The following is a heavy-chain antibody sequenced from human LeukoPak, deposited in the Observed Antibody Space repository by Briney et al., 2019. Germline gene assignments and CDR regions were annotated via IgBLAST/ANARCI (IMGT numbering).Heavy chain of an antibody. D-gene: IGHD2-2*01. CDR1: GYTFTSHA. CDR2: INTNTGNP. CDR3: AKQGPGYCGSTSCYGVDY. J-gene: IGHJ4*02. Sequence: ASVKVSCKASGYTFTSHAMNWVRQAPGQGLEWMGWINTNTGNPTYAQGFTGRFVFSLDTSVSTAYLRISSLKPEDTAVYYCAKQGPGYCGSTSCYGVDYWGQGTLVTVSS. V-gene: IGHV7-4-1*02.